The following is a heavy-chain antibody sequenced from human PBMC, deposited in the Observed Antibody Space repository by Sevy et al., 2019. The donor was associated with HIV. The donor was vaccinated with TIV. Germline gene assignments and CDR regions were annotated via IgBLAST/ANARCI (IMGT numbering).Heavy chain of an antibody. Sequence: ASVKVSCKASGDTFSTYDINWVRQAPGQGLEWMGWMSPKSGSTGFAQKIQGRPTMTRDTSIHTAYMELSSLRAEDTAVYYGASGGCGDVWTYGYYYYGLDVWGQGTTVTVSS. J-gene: IGHJ6*02. CDR3: ASGGCGDVWTYGYYYYGLDV. CDR1: GDTFSTYD. D-gene: IGHD3-3*01. CDR2: MSPKSGST. V-gene: IGHV1-8*02.